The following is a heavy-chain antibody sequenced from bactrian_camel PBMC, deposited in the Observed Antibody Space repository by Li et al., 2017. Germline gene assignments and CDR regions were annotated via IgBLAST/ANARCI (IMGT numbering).Heavy chain of an antibody. J-gene: IGHJ7*01. CDR2: IDSAGDDT. D-gene: IGHD2*01. Sequence: QVQLVESGGGSVQAGGSLRPSCAASGCTYRPCNMDWYRQAPGKGLEWISAIDSAGDDTYYSGSVKGRFTVSRDNAKNTLYLQMNSLKTEDTAMYYCAKDLPEWGGGSYYDVDYWGKGTQVTVS. V-gene: IGHV3S1*01. CDR1: GCTYRPCN.